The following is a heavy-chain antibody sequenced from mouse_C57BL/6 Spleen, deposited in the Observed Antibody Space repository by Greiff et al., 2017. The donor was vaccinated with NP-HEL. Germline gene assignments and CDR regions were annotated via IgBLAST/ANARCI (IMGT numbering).Heavy chain of an antibody. V-gene: IGHV5-16*01. Sequence: EVKLVESEGGLVQPGSSMKLSCTASGFTFSDYYMAWVRQVPEKGLEWVANINYDGSSTYYLDSLKSRFIISRDNAKNILYLQMSSLKSEDTATYYCAREANWDWYFDVWGTGTTVTVSS. CDR3: AREANWDWYFDV. CDR1: GFTFSDYY. J-gene: IGHJ1*03. CDR2: INYDGSST. D-gene: IGHD4-1*01.